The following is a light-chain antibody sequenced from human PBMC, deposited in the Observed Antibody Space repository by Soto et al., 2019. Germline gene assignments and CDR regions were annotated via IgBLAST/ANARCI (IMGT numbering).Light chain of an antibody. CDR3: ISYTRTSTYV. CDR2: EVT. V-gene: IGLV2-14*01. Sequence: QSALTQPASVSGSLGQSITISCTGTSSDVGAYDYVSWYQQHPGKAPKLMIYEVTDRPSGVSNRFSGSKSGNTASLTISGLQAEDEADYYCISYTRTSTYVFGTGTKVTVL. J-gene: IGLJ1*01. CDR1: SSDVGAYDY.